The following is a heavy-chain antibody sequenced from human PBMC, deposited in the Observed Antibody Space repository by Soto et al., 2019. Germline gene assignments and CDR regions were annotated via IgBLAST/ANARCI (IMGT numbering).Heavy chain of an antibody. D-gene: IGHD2-8*02. Sequence: SETLSLTCAVYGGSFSGYYWTWIRQPPGTGLEWIGEINHSRSTNYNPSLKSRDTISVDTSKNQFSLKLTSVTAADTAVYYCARDKITGLFDYWGQGTLVTVSS. CDR3: ARDKITGLFDY. CDR2: INHSRST. V-gene: IGHV4-34*01. J-gene: IGHJ4*02. CDR1: GGSFSGYY.